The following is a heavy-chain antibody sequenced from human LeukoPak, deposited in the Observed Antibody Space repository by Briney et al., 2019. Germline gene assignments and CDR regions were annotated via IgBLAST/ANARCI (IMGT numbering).Heavy chain of an antibody. CDR2: IGGSGDRT. V-gene: IGHV3-23*01. CDR1: GFTFGNYD. J-gene: IGHJ4*02. CDR3: TKDPLVRGMTYDS. Sequence: PGGSLRLSCAASGFTFGNYDMSWVRQAPGKGLEWVSAIGGSGDRTYYADSVKGRFSISRDNSKNTLYLQMNNVRAEDTAVYYCTKDPLVRGMTYDSWGQGALVTVSS. D-gene: IGHD3-10*01.